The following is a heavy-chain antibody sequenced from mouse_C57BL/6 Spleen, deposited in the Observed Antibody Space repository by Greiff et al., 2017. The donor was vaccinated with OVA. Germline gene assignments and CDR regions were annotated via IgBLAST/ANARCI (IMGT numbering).Heavy chain of an antibody. CDR1: GYAFSSSW. CDR3: ARSPITTVVATNWYFDV. CDR2: IYPGDGDT. Sequence: QVQLQQSGPELVKPGASVKISCKASGYAFSSSWMNWVKQRPGKGLEWIGRIYPGDGDTNYNGKFKGKATLTADKSSSTAYMQLSSLTSEDSAVYFCARSPITTVVATNWYFDVWGTGTTVTVSS. V-gene: IGHV1-82*01. J-gene: IGHJ1*03. D-gene: IGHD1-1*01.